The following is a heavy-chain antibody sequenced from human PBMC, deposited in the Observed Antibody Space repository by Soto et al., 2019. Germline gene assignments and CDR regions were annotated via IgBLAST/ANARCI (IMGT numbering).Heavy chain of an antibody. D-gene: IGHD2-2*01. V-gene: IGHV4-4*02. CDR2: IYPSGST. CDR1: GGSISTSNW. Sequence: QVQLQESGPGLVKPSGTLSLTCAVCGGSISTSNWCRWVRRPPGKGLEWIGEIYPSGSTNYNPSLDSRVSISLDKSQIEFSLTLSSVTAAYTAVYYCPRAEGRCIITCCCALAYGCQGLLVTVSS. CDR3: PRAEGRCIITCCCALAY. J-gene: IGHJ4*02.